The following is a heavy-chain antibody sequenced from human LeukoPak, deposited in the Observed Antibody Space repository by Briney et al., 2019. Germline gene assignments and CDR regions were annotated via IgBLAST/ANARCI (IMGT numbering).Heavy chain of an antibody. V-gene: IGHV3-48*01. J-gene: IGHJ4*02. CDR1: GFTFSSYS. CDR2: IGISSGNT. D-gene: IGHD2-2*01. CDR3: ARDTKYAFDN. Sequence: GGSLRLSCAASGFTFSSYSMNWVLQAPGKGLEWISYIGISSGNTKYADSVKGRFTISGDKAKNSVYLQMNSLRVEDTAVYYCARDTKYAFDNWGQGTLVTVSS.